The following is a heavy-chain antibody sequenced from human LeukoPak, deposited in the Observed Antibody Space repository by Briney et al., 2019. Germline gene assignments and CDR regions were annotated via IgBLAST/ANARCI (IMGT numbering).Heavy chain of an antibody. Sequence: GGSLRLSCAASGFTFSSYSMNWVRQAPGKGLEWVSSISSSSSYIYYADSVKGRFTISRDNAKNSLCLQMNSLRAEDTAVYYCARDAYGSGSYYSAFDIWGQGTMVTVSS. CDR2: ISSSSSYI. V-gene: IGHV3-21*01. CDR3: ARDAYGSGSYYSAFDI. J-gene: IGHJ3*02. D-gene: IGHD3-10*01. CDR1: GFTFSSYS.